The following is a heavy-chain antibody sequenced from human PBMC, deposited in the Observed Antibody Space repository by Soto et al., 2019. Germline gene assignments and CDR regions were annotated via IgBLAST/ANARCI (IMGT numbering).Heavy chain of an antibody. J-gene: IGHJ4*02. V-gene: IGHV4-28*01. CDR1: GYSISSSNW. Sequence: QVQLQESGPGLVKPSDTLSLTCAVSGYSISSSNWWGWIRQPPGKGLEWIGYIYYSGTTYYNPSLKRLVTMSVDTSKNQFSLKLTSVTAVDTAVYYCARREIQGPIDYWCQGTLVTVSS. D-gene: IGHD1-26*01. CDR2: IYYSGTT. CDR3: ARREIQGPIDY.